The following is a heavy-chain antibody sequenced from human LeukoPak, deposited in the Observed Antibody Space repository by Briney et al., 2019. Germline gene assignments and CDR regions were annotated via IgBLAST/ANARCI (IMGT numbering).Heavy chain of an antibody. V-gene: IGHV3-7*03. CDR2: IKTDGSQI. CDR3: AKDDRWLQYND. CDR1: GFTFSSYW. J-gene: IGHJ4*02. Sequence: GGSLRLSCVASGFTFSSYWMTWVRQAPGKGLEWVANIKTDGSQIYYADSVKGRFTVSRDNSKNTLYLQINSLRAEDTAVYYCAKDDRWLQYNDWGQGTLVTVSS. D-gene: IGHD5-24*01.